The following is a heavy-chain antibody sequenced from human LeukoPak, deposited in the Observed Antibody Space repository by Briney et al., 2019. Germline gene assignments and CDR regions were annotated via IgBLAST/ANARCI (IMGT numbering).Heavy chain of an antibody. CDR3: ARAGPVWSITGTTGYYYGMDV. CDR1: GGSISSGGYY. D-gene: IGHD1-20*01. J-gene: IGHJ6*02. CDR2: IYYSGST. V-gene: IGHV4-31*03. Sequence: PSETLSLTCTVSGGSISSGGYYWSWIRQHPGKGLEWIGYIYYSGSTYYNPSLKSRVTISVDTSKNQFSLKLSSVTAADTAVYYCARAGPVWSITGTTGYYYGMDVWGQGTTVTVSS.